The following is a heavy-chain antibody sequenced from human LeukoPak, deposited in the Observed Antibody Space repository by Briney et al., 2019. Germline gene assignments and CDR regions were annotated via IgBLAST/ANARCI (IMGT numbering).Heavy chain of an antibody. CDR2: IYHSGST. Sequence: PSETLSLTGTISGGSISSYYWSWIRQTPGKGLEWIGYIYHSGSTNYNPSLKSRVTILEDTSKNQFSLKLSSVTAADTAVYYCARCLSGSYYDYWGQGSLVTVSS. V-gene: IGHV4-59*01. CDR3: ARCLSGSYYDY. D-gene: IGHD1-26*01. J-gene: IGHJ4*02. CDR1: GGSISSYY.